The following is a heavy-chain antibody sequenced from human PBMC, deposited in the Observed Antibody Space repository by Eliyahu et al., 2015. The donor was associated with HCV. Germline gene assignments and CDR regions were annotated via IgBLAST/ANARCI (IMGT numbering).Heavy chain of an antibody. CDR1: GGSFSGYY. V-gene: IGHV4-34*01. Sequence: QVQLQQWGAGLLKPSETLSLTCXVXGGSFSGYYWSWIRQPPGKGLEWIGGINHSGSTNYNPSLKSRVTISVDTSKNQFSLKLSSVTAADTAVYYCARESAVSGMDVWGQGTTVTVSS. J-gene: IGHJ6*02. CDR3: ARESAVSGMDV. D-gene: IGHD2-15*01. CDR2: INHSGST.